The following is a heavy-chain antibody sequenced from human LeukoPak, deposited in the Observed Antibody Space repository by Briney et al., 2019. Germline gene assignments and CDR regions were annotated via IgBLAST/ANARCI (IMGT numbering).Heavy chain of an antibody. CDR2: IYPGDSDT. V-gene: IGHV5-51*01. CDR3: ARAPIYYDSSGHIDAFDI. D-gene: IGHD3-22*01. J-gene: IGHJ3*02. CDR1: GYSFTSYW. Sequence: GESLKISCKGSGYSFTSYWIGWVRQMPGKGLEWMGIIYPGDSDTRYSPSSQGQVTISADKSISTAYLQWSSLKASDTAMYYCARAPIYYDSSGHIDAFDIWGQGTMVTVSS.